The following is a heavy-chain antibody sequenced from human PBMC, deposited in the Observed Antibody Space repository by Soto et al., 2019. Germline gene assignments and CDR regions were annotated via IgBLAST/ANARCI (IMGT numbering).Heavy chain of an antibody. V-gene: IGHV3-7*03. CDR2: INQDGSER. CDR3: AVYGYGVSAAAY. Sequence: LRLSCVASGITFRSRAMSWVRQAPGKGLEWVANINQDGSERYYVDSVRGRFTISRDNVENSLYLQLNSLRPEDTAVYYCAVYGYGVSAAAYWGQGTLVTVSS. D-gene: IGHD4-17*01. CDR1: GITFRSRA. J-gene: IGHJ4*02.